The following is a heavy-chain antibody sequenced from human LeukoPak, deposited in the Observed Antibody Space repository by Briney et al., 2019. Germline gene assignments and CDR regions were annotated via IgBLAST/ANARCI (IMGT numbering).Heavy chain of an antibody. CDR2: IYISGNT. V-gene: IGHV4-4*07. CDR1: GGSISTYY. Sequence: PSETLSLTCTISGGSISTYYWSWIRQPAGKGLEWIGRIYISGNTNYNPSLKSRVTMSVDTSKNQLSLKLKSVTAADTAVYYCARGVYENSGPPRFDYWGQGMLVTVSS. CDR3: ARGVYENSGPPRFDY. J-gene: IGHJ4*02. D-gene: IGHD3-22*01.